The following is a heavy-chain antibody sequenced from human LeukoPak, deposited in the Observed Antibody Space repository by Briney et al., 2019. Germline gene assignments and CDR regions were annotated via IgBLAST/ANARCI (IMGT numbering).Heavy chain of an antibody. D-gene: IGHD2-15*01. CDR3: ARFRGTGCLRSGGSCYYGNWFDP. V-gene: IGHV1-46*01. CDR1: GGTFSSYA. Sequence: ASVKVSCKASGGTFSSYAISWVRQAPGQGLEWMGIINPSGGGTSYAQKFQGRVTMTRDMSTSTVYMELSSLRSEDTAVYYCARFRGTGCLRSGGSCYYGNWFDPWGQGILVTVSS. CDR2: INPSGGGT. J-gene: IGHJ5*02.